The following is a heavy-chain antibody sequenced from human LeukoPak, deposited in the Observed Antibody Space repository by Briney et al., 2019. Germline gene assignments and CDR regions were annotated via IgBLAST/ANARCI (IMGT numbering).Heavy chain of an antibody. CDR3: AKDGATGTWVYYYYGMDV. CDR2: IRGSGGST. D-gene: IGHD1-1*01. CDR1: GFTFSSYA. J-gene: IGHJ6*04. Sequence: GGSLRLSCAAYGFTFSSYAMGWVRQAPGKGLEWVSAIRGSGGSTYYADSVKGRFTISRDNSKNTLYLQMNSLRAEDTAVYYCAKDGATGTWVYYYYGMDVWGKGTTVTVSS. V-gene: IGHV3-23*01.